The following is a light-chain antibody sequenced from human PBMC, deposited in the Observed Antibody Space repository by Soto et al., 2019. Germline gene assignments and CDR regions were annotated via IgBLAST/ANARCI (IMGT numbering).Light chain of an antibody. CDR1: SSDVGGYNY. CDR2: EVN. J-gene: IGLJ1*01. CDR3: SSYAGSSNV. Sequence: QSALTQPPSASGSPGQSVALSCTGTSSDVGGYNYVSWYQQHPGKAPKLMIYEVNKRPSGVPDRFSGSKSGNTASRTVSGLQAEDEADYYCSSYAGSSNVFGTGTKLTVL. V-gene: IGLV2-8*01.